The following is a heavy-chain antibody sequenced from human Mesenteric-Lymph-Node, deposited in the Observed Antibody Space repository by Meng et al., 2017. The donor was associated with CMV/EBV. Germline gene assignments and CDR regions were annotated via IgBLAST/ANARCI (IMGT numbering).Heavy chain of an antibody. Sequence: GESLKISCKGSGYIFDNYWIAWVRQMPGKGLEWMGIIFSGGSETRYSPSFQGQVTMSADKSISTAYLQWSSLKASDSAMYYCARQEWFGELGNFDLWGRGTLVTVSS. CDR1: GYIFDNYW. CDR3: ARQEWFGELGNFDL. J-gene: IGHJ2*01. V-gene: IGHV5-51*01. CDR2: IFSGGSET. D-gene: IGHD3-10*01.